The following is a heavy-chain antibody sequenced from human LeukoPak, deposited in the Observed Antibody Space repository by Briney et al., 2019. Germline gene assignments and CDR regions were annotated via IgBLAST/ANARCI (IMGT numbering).Heavy chain of an antibody. CDR2: ISYDGSNK. CDR3: ARDRDGGSYYYFDY. CDR1: GFTFSSYA. V-gene: IGHV3-30-3*01. J-gene: IGHJ4*02. Sequence: GGSLRLSCAASGFTFSSYAMHWVRQAPGKGLEWVAVISYDGSNKYYADSVKSRFTISRDNSKNTLYLQMNSLRAEDTAVYYCARDRDGGSYYYFDYWGQGTLVTVSS. D-gene: IGHD1-26*01.